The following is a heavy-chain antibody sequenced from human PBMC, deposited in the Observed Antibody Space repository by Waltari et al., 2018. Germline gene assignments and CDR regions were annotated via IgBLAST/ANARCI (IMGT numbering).Heavy chain of an antibody. D-gene: IGHD3-10*01. CDR1: GYSFTTTW. J-gene: IGHJ4*02. Sequence: DVQVVQSGAEVNKPGESLKISCEGYGYSFTTTWIGWVRQMPGKGLEWMGIIYPGDSDTRYSPSFQGQVTISADKSINTAYLQWSTLKASDTAMYYCVVGSSFDYWGQGTLVTVSS. V-gene: IGHV5-51*01. CDR3: VVGSSFDY. CDR2: IYPGDSDT.